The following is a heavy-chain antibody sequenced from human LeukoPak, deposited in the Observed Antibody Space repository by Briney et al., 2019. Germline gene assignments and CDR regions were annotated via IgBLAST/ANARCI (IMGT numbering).Heavy chain of an antibody. Sequence: GGSLRLSCAASGMTFSSNAMSWVRQAPGKGLEWVSGISSSGGSTYYRDSVKGRFTISRDNSKNTLYLQMNSLRAEDTAVYYCAKSPITSSGWPGRFDPWGQGTLVTVSS. CDR3: AKSPITSSGWPGRFDP. CDR1: GMTFSSNA. D-gene: IGHD6-19*01. CDR2: ISSSGGST. J-gene: IGHJ5*02. V-gene: IGHV3-23*01.